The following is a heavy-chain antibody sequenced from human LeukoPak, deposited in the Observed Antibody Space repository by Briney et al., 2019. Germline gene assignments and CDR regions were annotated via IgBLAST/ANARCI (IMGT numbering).Heavy chain of an antibody. Sequence: GGSLRLSCAASGFTFSSYAMIWVRQAPGKGLEWVSGLSGSGANISYADSVMGRSTIYRDNYKNTLYLQLKSLRSEDTAVYYCAKESSSAWSNFDCWGQGNLVTVSS. CDR3: AKESSSAWSNFDC. CDR1: GFTFSSYA. CDR2: LSGSGANI. J-gene: IGHJ4*02. V-gene: IGHV3-23*01. D-gene: IGHD6-19*01.